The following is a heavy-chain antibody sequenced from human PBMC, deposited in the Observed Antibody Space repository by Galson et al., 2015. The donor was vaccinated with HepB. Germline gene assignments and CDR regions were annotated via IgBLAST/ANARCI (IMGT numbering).Heavy chain of an antibody. Sequence: SLRLSCAASGFTFSNAWMSWVRQAPGKGLEWVGRIKSKTDGGTTDYAAPVKGRFTISRDDSKNTLCLQMNSLKTEDTAVYYCTTAGEAIISSGYYYVDYWGQGTLVTVSS. CDR2: IKSKTDGGTT. CDR3: TTAGEAIISSGYYYVDY. D-gene: IGHD3-22*01. CDR1: GFTFSNAW. V-gene: IGHV3-15*01. J-gene: IGHJ4*02.